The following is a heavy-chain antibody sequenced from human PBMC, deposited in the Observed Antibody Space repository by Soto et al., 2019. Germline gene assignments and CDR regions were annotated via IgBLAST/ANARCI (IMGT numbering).Heavy chain of an antibody. D-gene: IGHD3-10*01. Sequence: SDTLSLTCTVSGGSISSSSYYWGWIRQPPGEGLEWIGSIYYSGSTYYNPSLKSRVTISVDTSKNQFSLKLSSVTAADTAVYYCARHDGSGCLDYWGQGTLVTVSS. CDR1: GGSISSSSYY. V-gene: IGHV4-39*01. J-gene: IGHJ4*02. CDR3: ARHDGSGCLDY. CDR2: IYYSGST.